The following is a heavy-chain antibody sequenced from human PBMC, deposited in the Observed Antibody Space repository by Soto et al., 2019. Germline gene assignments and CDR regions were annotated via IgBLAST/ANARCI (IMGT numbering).Heavy chain of an antibody. V-gene: IGHV3-48*02. D-gene: IGHD6-19*01. CDR3: ARYPSSGWTNFDS. CDR2: VSSSGITM. CDR1: GFTFSSYA. Sequence: GGSLRLSCAASGFTFSSYAMNWVRQAPGKGLEWISYVSSSGITMYYADSVKGRFTISRDNAKNSLYLQMNSLRDEDTAVYYCARYPSSGWTNFDSWGRGTLVTVSA. J-gene: IGHJ4*02.